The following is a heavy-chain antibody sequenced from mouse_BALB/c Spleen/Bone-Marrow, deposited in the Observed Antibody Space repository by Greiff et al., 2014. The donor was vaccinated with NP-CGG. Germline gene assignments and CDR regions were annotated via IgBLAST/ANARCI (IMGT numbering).Heavy chain of an antibody. D-gene: IGHD1-1*01. Sequence: EVKLVESGAEFVRPGALVKLSCNASGFNIKDYYMHWVKQRPEQGLEWIGRIDPENGNTIYDPKFPGKASITADTSSNTAYLQLSSLTSEDTAVYYCTRWVYYGSSYFDYWGQGTTLTVSS. J-gene: IGHJ2*01. CDR3: TRWVYYGSSYFDY. CDR2: IDPENGNT. CDR1: GFNIKDYY. V-gene: IGHV14-1*02.